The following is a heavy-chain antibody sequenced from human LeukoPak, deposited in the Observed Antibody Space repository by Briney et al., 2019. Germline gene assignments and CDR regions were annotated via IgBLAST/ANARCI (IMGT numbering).Heavy chain of an antibody. J-gene: IGHJ4*02. Sequence: SETLSLTCTVSGGSISSYYWSWIRQPPGKGLEWIGYIYYSGSTNYNPSLKSRVTISVDTSKNQFSLKLSSVTAADTAVYYCARGRRPYYYDSSGYDYWGQGTLVTVSS. D-gene: IGHD3-22*01. V-gene: IGHV4-59*12. CDR3: ARGRRPYYYDSSGYDY. CDR2: IYYSGST. CDR1: GGSISSYY.